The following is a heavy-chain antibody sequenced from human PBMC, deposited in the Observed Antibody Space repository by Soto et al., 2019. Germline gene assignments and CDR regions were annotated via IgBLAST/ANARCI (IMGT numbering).Heavy chain of an antibody. CDR3: AGAVEWFGVYYFDY. Sequence: SETLSLTCTVSGGSISSGGYYWSWIRQHPGKGLEWIGYIYYSGSTYYNPSLKSRVTISVDTSKNQFSLKLSSVTAAATAVYYCAGAVEWFGVYYFDYWGQGTLVTVSS. V-gene: IGHV4-31*03. J-gene: IGHJ4*02. CDR1: GGSISSGGYY. CDR2: IYYSGST. D-gene: IGHD3-10*01.